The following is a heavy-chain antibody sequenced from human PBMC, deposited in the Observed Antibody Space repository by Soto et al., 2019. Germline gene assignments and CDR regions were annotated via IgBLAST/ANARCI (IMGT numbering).Heavy chain of an antibody. Sequence: EVQLVESGGGLVQPGGSLRLSCATSAFTFSSHWMNWVRLAPGRGLEWVAIIKQDGSEKYYVDSVKGRFTISRDYAKNSLYLQMNSLRVEDTAVYYCARGAGFLIDYWGQGTLVTVSS. CDR1: AFTFSSHW. V-gene: IGHV3-7*05. CDR2: IKQDGSEK. J-gene: IGHJ4*02. D-gene: IGHD3-3*01. CDR3: ARGAGFLIDY.